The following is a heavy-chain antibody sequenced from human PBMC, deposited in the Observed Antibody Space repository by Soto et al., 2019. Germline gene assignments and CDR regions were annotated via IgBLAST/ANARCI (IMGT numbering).Heavy chain of an antibody. CDR1: GGTFSSSA. CDR2: IIPILGTA. Sequence: QVRLVQSGAEVKKPGSSVKVSCKTFGGTFSSSALSWVRQAPGQGLEWMGGIIPILGTADYAQNFQGRVTITADETTTTVYMEISSLRSDDTAILYCARGIVGPLLRRGDGFEIWGQGTVLTVSS. J-gene: IGHJ3*02. CDR3: ARGIVGPLLRRGDGFEI. V-gene: IGHV1-69*01. D-gene: IGHD1-26*01.